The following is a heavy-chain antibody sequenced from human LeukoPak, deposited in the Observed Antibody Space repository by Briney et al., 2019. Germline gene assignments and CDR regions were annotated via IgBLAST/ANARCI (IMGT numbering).Heavy chain of an antibody. D-gene: IGHD1-26*01. Sequence: GGSLRLSCAASGFTFSSYNMNWVRQAPGKGLEWVSSISSSSSYIYYADSVKGRFTISRDNAKNSLYLQMNNLRAEDTAVYYCARGSGSYLFQHWGQGTLAAVSS. CDR1: GFTFSSYN. CDR3: ARGSGSYLFQH. J-gene: IGHJ1*01. CDR2: ISSSSSYI. V-gene: IGHV3-21*01.